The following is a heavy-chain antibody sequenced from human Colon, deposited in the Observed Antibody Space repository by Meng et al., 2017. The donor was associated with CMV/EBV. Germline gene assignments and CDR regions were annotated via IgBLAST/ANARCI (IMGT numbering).Heavy chain of an antibody. CDR1: GGSIRPYY. CDR2: ISTNRNT. V-gene: IGHV4-4*07. J-gene: IGHJ4*02. CDR3: VRGGYSGTQTGGVQEY. D-gene: IGHD5-12*01. Sequence: QVQEPCRLVVEPSEPLPLTCTVCGGSIRPYYCSWSQQPPREGLEWLGRISTNRNTDYNPSLDSRATIWLDTSNNQFSLQLTSVSAADTAVYYCVRGGYSGTQTGGVQEYWGQGTLVTVSS.